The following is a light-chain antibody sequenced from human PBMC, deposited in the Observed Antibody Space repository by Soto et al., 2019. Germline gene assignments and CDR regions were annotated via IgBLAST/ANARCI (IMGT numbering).Light chain of an antibody. CDR1: QSVVRY. CDR2: DAT. Sequence: EIVLTQSPVTLPLSPGDTATLSCRASQSVVRYVAWYQQKPGQAPRLLIYDATIRASGIPARFSGSGSETDFSLTISSLEPEDFGVYYCQQRYHWPPLTFGGGTKVEVK. CDR3: QQRYHWPPLT. V-gene: IGKV3-11*01. J-gene: IGKJ4*01.